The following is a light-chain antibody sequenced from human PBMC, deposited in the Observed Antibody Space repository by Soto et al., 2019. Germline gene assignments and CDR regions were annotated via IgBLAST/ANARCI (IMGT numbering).Light chain of an antibody. V-gene: IGKV3-15*01. Sequence: ETVMTQSPDTLSVSPGESATLSCRASQDVSTNLAWFHQKPGQTPRLVLYGASKMATGIPARFSGSGSGRHFTLTISSLQSEDFGVYYCQHYNNWPPYSFGQGTKVEI. J-gene: IGKJ2*03. CDR3: QHYNNWPPYS. CDR1: QDVSTN. CDR2: GAS.